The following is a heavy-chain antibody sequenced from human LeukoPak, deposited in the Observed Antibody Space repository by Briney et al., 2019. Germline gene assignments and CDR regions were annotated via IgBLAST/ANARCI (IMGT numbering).Heavy chain of an antibody. J-gene: IGHJ6*03. CDR1: GGSISSSSYY. Sequence: PSETLSLTCTVSGGSISSSSYYWGWIRQPPGKGLEWIGRIHTSGSTNYNPSLKSRVTMSVDTSKNQFSLKLSSVTAADTAVYYCASTPYSSGWPGDYYYYYMDVWGKGTTVTVSS. CDR3: ASTPYSSGWPGDYYYYYMDV. D-gene: IGHD6-19*01. CDR2: IHTSGST. V-gene: IGHV4-39*07.